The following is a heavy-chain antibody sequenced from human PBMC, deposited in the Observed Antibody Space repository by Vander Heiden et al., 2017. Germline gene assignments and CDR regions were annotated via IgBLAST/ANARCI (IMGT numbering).Heavy chain of an antibody. V-gene: IGHV3-23*01. D-gene: IGHD2-2*01. Sequence: EVQLLESGGGLVQPGGSLRLSCEASGFTFSSYAMSWVRQAPGKGLEWVSAISGSGGSTYYADSVKGRFTISRDNSKNTLYLQMNSLRAEDTAVYYCAGYCSSTSCYYDYWGQGTLVTVSS. CDR3: AGYCSSTSCYYDY. J-gene: IGHJ4*02. CDR2: ISGSGGST. CDR1: GFTFSSYA.